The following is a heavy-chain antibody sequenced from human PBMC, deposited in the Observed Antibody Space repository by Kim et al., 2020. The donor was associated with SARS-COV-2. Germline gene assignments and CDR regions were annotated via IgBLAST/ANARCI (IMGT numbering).Heavy chain of an antibody. CDR1: GYTFTSYG. CDR2: ISAYNGNT. V-gene: IGHV1-18*04. J-gene: IGHJ6*02. D-gene: IGHD3-10*01. CDR3: ARASVRSYYYYYVMDV. Sequence: ASVKVSCKASGYTFTSYGISWVRQAPGQGLEWMGWISAYNGNTNYAQKLQGRVTMTTDTSTSTAYMELRSLRSDDTAVYYCARASVRSYYYYYVMDVWGQGTTVTVSS.